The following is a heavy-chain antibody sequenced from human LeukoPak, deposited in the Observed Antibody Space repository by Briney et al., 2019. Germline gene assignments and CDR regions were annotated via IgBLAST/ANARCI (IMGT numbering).Heavy chain of an antibody. CDR2: IYTGGST. J-gene: IGHJ4*02. CDR3: ARDSYSNY. D-gene: IGHD4-11*01. CDR1: GFTVSSNY. V-gene: IGHV3-66*01. Sequence: GGSLRLSCAASGFTVSSNYMNWVRQAPGKGLKWVSVIYTGGSTYYADSVKGRFTTSRDNSKNTVYLQMNSLRAEDTAVYYCARDSYSNYWGQGTLVTVSS.